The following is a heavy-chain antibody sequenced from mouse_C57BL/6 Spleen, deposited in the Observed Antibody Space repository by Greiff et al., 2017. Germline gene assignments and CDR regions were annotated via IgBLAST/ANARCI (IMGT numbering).Heavy chain of an antibody. V-gene: IGHV14-4*01. D-gene: IGHD2-2*01. Sequence: EVKLMESGAELVRPGASVKLSCTASGFNIKDDYMHWVKQRPEQGLEWIGWIDPENGDTEYASKFQGKATITADTSSNTAYLQLSSLTSEATAVYYCTTSSTMVTTGGDYWGQGTTLTVSS. CDR3: TTSSTMVTTGGDY. J-gene: IGHJ2*01. CDR1: GFNIKDDY. CDR2: IDPENGDT.